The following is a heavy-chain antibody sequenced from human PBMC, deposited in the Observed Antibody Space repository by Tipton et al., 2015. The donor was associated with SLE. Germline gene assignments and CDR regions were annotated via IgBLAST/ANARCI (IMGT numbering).Heavy chain of an antibody. CDR1: GFTLDDNA. CDR3: ARDRVTNGNYYGLDV. D-gene: IGHD2-8*01. Sequence: SLRLSCAASGFTLDDNATSWVRQAPGKGLEWVSGINWNGGSTGYADPVKGRFTISRDNAKNSLYLQMNSLRVEDTALYYCARDRVTNGNYYGLDVWGQGTTVTVSS. J-gene: IGHJ6*02. CDR2: INWNGGST. V-gene: IGHV3-20*04.